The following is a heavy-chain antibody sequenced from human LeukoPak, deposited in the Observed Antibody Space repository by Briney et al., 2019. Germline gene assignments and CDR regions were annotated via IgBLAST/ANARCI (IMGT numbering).Heavy chain of an antibody. V-gene: IGHV3-9*01. CDR3: AKDMSPGSGLPTTFDY. CDR1: GFSFHNYA. CDR2: ISWNSGSV. Sequence: GGSLRLSCAASGFSFHNYAMHWVRQTPGKGLEWVSGISWNSGSVAYGDSVKGRFTISRENSNKSLYLQMNSLRAEDTALYYCAKDMSPGSGLPTTFDYWGQGTLDTVSS. J-gene: IGHJ4*02. D-gene: IGHD6-19*01.